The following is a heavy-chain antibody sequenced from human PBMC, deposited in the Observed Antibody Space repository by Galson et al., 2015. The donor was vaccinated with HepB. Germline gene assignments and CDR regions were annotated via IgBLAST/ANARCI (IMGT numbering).Heavy chain of an antibody. J-gene: IGHJ2*01. CDR3: ARVGDDYGGNSAGTGYFDL. V-gene: IGHV1-18*01. CDR2: ISAYNGNT. CDR1: GYTFTSYG. D-gene: IGHD4-23*01. Sequence: SVKVSCKASGYTFTSYGISWVRQAPGQGLEWMGWISAYNGNTNYAQKLQGRVTMTTDTSTSTAYMELRSLRSDDTAVYYCARVGDDYGGNSAGTGYFDLWGRGTLVTVSS.